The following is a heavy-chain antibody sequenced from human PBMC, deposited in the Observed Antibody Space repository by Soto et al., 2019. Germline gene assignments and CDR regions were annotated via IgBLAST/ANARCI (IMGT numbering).Heavy chain of an antibody. J-gene: IGHJ5*02. V-gene: IGHV4-31*03. Sequence: SETLSLTCTVSGGSISSGGYYWSWIRQHPGKGLEWIWYIYYSGSTYYNPSLKSRVTISVDTSKNQFSLKLSSVTAADTAVYYCARWPSHSSSWYEDWFDPWGQGTLVTVSS. CDR2: IYYSGST. CDR1: GGSISSGGYY. CDR3: ARWPSHSSSWYEDWFDP. D-gene: IGHD6-13*01.